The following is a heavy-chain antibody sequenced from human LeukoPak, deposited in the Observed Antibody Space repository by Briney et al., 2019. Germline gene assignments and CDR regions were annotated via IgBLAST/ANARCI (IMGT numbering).Heavy chain of an antibody. J-gene: IGHJ6*03. CDR1: GYTFTGYC. CDR3: ARDSKGSGSSTYYYYYYMDV. Sequence: ASVKVSCKASGYTFTGYCMHWVRQAPGQGLEWMGWINPNSGGTNYAQKFQGRVTMTRDTSISTAYMELSRLRSDDTAVYYCARDSKGSGSSTYYYYYYMDVWGKGTTVTVSS. V-gene: IGHV1-2*02. D-gene: IGHD3-10*01. CDR2: INPNSGGT.